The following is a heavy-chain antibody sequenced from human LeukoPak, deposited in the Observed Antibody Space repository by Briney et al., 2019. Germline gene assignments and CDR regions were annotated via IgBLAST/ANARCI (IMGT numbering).Heavy chain of an antibody. V-gene: IGHV3-7*03. D-gene: IGHD3-22*01. Sequence: PGGSLRLSCAASGLTFSKYWMAWVRQAPGKGLEWVANMNPGATEKNYLDSVKGRFTMSRDNTKNSLYLQMNNLRAEDTAVYYCVRGRGYYDSSGYYPYYFDYWGQGTLVTVSS. CDR3: VRGRGYYDSSGYYPYYFDY. J-gene: IGHJ4*02. CDR2: MNPGATEK. CDR1: GLTFSKYW.